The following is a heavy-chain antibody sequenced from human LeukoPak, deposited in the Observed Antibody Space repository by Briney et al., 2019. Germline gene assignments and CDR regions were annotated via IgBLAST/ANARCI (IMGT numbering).Heavy chain of an antibody. J-gene: IGHJ5*02. V-gene: IGHV4-59*01. Sequence: SETLSLTCTVSGGPISSYYWSWIRQPPGKGLECIGYIHYTGSTNYNPSLKSRVTISVDTSKNQFSLKLSSVTAADTAIYYCARGGYYGSGNDFRFDPWGQGTLVTVSS. CDR2: IHYTGST. CDR1: GGPISSYY. D-gene: IGHD3-10*01. CDR3: ARGGYYGSGNDFRFDP.